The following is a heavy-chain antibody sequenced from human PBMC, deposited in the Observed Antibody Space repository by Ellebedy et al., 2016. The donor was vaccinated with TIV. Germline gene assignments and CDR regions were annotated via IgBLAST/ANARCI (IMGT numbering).Heavy chain of an antibody. V-gene: IGHV5-51*01. D-gene: IGHD1-1*01. CDR3: ARVEKNWFDP. CDR1: GYSFTSYW. CDR2: IYPGDSDT. Sequence: KVSCXGSGYSFTSYWIGWVRQRPGKGLEWMGIIYPGDSDTRYSPSFQGQVTISADKSITTAYLQWSSLKASDTAMYYCARVEKNWFDPWGQGTLVTVSS. J-gene: IGHJ5*02.